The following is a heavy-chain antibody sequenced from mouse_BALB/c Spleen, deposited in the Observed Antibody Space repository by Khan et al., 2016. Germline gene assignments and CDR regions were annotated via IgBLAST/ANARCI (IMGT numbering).Heavy chain of an antibody. CDR3: ARGVVPDY. J-gene: IGHJ2*01. CDR2: IYPGDGDT. D-gene: IGHD1-1*02. V-gene: IGHV1-80*01. CDR1: GYAFSSYW. Sequence: QVQLQQSGAELVRPGSSVKISCKASGYAFSSYWMNWVKQRPGQGLEWIGQIYPGDGDTNYNGKFKGKATLTADKSSSTAYMQLSSLPSEDSAVYCSARGVVPDYWGQGTTLTVSS.